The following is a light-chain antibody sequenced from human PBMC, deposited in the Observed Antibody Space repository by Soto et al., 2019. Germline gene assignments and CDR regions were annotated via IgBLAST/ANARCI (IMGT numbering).Light chain of an antibody. CDR3: SSYISSSTR. V-gene: IGLV2-14*01. J-gene: IGLJ2*01. CDR2: EVS. Sequence: QSALTQPASVSGSPGQSITISCTGTSSDVGGYNYVSWYQQHPGKAPKLMIYEVSNRPSGVSNRFSGSKSGNTASLTISGLQAEDEADYYCSSYISSSTRFGGGTKLTVL. CDR1: SSDVGGYNY.